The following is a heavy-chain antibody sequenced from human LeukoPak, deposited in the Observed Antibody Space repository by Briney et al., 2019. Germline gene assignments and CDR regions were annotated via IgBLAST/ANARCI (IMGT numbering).Heavy chain of an antibody. CDR3: VRDAGFWSPGGY. D-gene: IGHD3-3*01. V-gene: IGHV3-30-3*01. CDR2: ISHDGNNK. J-gene: IGHJ4*02. CDR1: GFTFSTYA. Sequence: GGSLRLSCAASGFTFSTYAMHWVRQAPDKGLEWVAVISHDGNNKYYADSMKGRFTISRDDSKSTLYLQLNSLRAEDTAVYSYVRDAGFWSPGGYWGQGALVTVSS.